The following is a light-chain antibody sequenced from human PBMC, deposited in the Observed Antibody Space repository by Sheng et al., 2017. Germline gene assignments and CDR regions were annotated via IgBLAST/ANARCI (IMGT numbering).Light chain of an antibody. CDR1: SSDVGGYNY. Sequence: QSALTQPPSASGSPGQSVTISCTGTSSDVGGYNYVSWYQQHPGKAPKMILYDVTERPSGVPDRFSGYKSGNTASLTISGLQAEDEADYYCCSYAGRYTYVFGSGTKVNVL. CDR2: DVT. J-gene: IGLJ1*01. V-gene: IGLV2-11*01. CDR3: CSYAGRYTYV.